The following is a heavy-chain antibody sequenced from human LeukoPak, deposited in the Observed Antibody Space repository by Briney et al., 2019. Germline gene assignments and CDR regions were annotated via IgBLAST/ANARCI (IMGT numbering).Heavy chain of an antibody. CDR2: IYPGDSDT. J-gene: IGHJ4*02. V-gene: IGHV5-51*01. Sequence: PGESLKISCQGSGYSFTTYWIGWVRPMPGKGLECMGIIYPGDSDTRYSPSFQGQVTISADKSINTAYLQWSSLKASDTAMYYCARLGTYWSNYYFEYWGQGTLVTVSS. CDR1: GYSFTTYW. D-gene: IGHD3-10*01. CDR3: ARLGTYWSNYYFEY.